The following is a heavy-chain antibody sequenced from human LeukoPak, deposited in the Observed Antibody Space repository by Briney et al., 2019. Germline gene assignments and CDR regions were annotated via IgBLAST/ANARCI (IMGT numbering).Heavy chain of an antibody. V-gene: IGHV3-21*01. J-gene: IGHJ4*02. CDR1: GFTFSSYS. D-gene: IGHD4-23*01. CDR3: ARDLDGGAYYFDY. Sequence: GGSLRLSCAASGFTFSSYSMSWVRQGPGEGLEWGSSISSSSSYIYYADSVKGRFTISRDKAKNSLYLQMNSLRAEDTAVYYCARDLDGGAYYFDYWGQGTLVTDSS. CDR2: ISSSSSYI.